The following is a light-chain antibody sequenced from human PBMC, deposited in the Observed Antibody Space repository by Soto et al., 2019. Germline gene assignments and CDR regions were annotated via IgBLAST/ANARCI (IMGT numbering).Light chain of an antibody. Sequence: QSVLTQPPSVSGAPGQRVTISCTGSSSNIGAGYDVHWYQQLPGTAPKLLMYGNNIRPSGVPDRFSDSKSGTSASLAITGLPAEGGAAFFCQSYDNRLGGLVFGGGTKLTVL. CDR2: GNN. J-gene: IGLJ2*01. CDR1: SSNIGAGYD. V-gene: IGLV1-40*01. CDR3: QSYDNRLGGLV.